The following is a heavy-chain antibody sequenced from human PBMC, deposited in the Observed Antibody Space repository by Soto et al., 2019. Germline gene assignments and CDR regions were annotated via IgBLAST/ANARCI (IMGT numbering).Heavy chain of an antibody. Sequence: SETLSLTCAVYGGSFSGHYWSWICQPQGKGLEWIGEIYHSGSTNYNPSLKSRVTISVDTSKNQFSLKLSSVTAADTAVYYCASTQTFYDSSGTLDYWGQGTLVTVSS. CDR2: IYHSGST. CDR1: GGSFSGHY. D-gene: IGHD3-22*01. J-gene: IGHJ4*02. V-gene: IGHV4-34*01. CDR3: ASTQTFYDSSGTLDY.